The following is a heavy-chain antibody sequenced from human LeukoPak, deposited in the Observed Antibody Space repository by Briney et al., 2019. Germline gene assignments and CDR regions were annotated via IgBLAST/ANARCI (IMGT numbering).Heavy chain of an antibody. V-gene: IGHV4-39*01. Sequence: PSETLSLTCTVSGGSISTSSYYWGWIRQPPGKGLECIGNIYYSGSTYYNPSLKSRVTISVDTSKNQFSLKLSSVTAADTAVYYCARRRLEILLWFGELSSRFDIWGQGTMVTVSS. CDR1: GGSISTSSYY. CDR2: IYYSGST. CDR3: ARRRLEILLWFGELSSRFDI. D-gene: IGHD3-10*01. J-gene: IGHJ3*02.